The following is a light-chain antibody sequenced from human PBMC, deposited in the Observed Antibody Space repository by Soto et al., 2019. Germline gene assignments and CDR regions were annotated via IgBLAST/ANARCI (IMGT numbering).Light chain of an antibody. J-gene: IGKJ1*01. CDR3: QQYGMSRWT. CDR1: QSVTSTY. Sequence: EIVLTQSPGTLSLSPGERATLSCRASQSVTSTYLAWWQQKPGQSPRLLIYGTSNRATGIPDRFSGSGSGTDFTLTISRLEPEDFAVYYCQQYGMSRWTFGQGTKVDIK. CDR2: GTS. V-gene: IGKV3-20*01.